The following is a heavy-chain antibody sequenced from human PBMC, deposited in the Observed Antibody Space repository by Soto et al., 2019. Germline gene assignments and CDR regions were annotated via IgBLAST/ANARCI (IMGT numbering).Heavy chain of an antibody. CDR2: IYYSGST. Sequence: SETLSLTCTVSGGSISSYYWSWIRQPPGKGLEWIGYIYYSGSTNYNPSLKSRVTISVDTSKNQFSLKLSSVTAADTAVYYCARRRAGSSRVVGWFDPWGQGTLVTVSS. CDR1: GGSISSYY. CDR3: ARRRAGSSRVVGWFDP. J-gene: IGHJ5*02. V-gene: IGHV4-59*08. D-gene: IGHD2-2*01.